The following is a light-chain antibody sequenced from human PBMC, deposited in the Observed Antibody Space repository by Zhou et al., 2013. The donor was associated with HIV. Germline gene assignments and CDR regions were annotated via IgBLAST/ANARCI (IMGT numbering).Light chain of an antibody. V-gene: IGKV1-9*01. CDR1: QGISSY. CDR3: QQYNGYPYT. Sequence: DIQLTQSPSFLSASVGDRVTITCRASQGISSYLAWYQQKLGKAPKLLIYAASTLQSGVPSRFSGSGSGTEFTLTISSLQPDDFATYYCQQYNGYPYTFGQGTKLEIK. CDR2: AAS. J-gene: IGKJ2*01.